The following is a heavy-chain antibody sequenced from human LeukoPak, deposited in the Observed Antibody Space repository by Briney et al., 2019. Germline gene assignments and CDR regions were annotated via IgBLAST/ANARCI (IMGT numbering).Heavy chain of an antibody. J-gene: IGHJ4*02. CDR3: ARGRSSGYRVRGPYYFDY. CDR1: GYTFTSYD. V-gene: IGHV1-8*01. Sequence: GASVKVSCKASGYTFTSYDINWVRQATGQGLEWMGWMNPNSGNTGYAQKFQGRVTMTRNTSISTAYMELSSLRSEDTAVYYCARGRSSGYRVRGPYYFDYWGQGTLVTVSS. CDR2: MNPNSGNT. D-gene: IGHD3-22*01.